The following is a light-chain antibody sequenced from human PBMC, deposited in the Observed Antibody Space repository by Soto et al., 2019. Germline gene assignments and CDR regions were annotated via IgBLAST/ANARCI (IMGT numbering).Light chain of an antibody. CDR3: SSYATSRTHVA. J-gene: IGLJ2*01. CDR1: SSDVGAYNF. V-gene: IGLV2-14*01. CDR2: DVS. Sequence: QSALTQPASVSGSPGQSITISCTGTSSDVGAYNFVSWYQHHPGKAPKLIIHDVSSRPSGVSNRFSASKSGNTASLTISGLQAEDEADYYCSSYATSRTHVAFGGGTKVTVL.